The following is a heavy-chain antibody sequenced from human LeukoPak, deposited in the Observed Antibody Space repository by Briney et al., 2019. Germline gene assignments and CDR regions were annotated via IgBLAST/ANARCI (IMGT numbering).Heavy chain of an antibody. D-gene: IGHD2-8*01. Sequence: PGGSLRLSCAASGFTFSSYWMHWVRQAPGKGLVWVSHINSDGSSTSYADSVKGRFTISRDNAKNTLYLQMNSLRAEDTAVYYCARESPDIVLMVYESWGQGTLVTVSS. J-gene: IGHJ5*02. V-gene: IGHV3-74*01. CDR3: ARESPDIVLMVYES. CDR2: INSDGSST. CDR1: GFTFSSYW.